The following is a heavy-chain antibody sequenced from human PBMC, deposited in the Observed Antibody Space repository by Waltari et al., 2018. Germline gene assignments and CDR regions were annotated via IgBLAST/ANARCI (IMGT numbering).Heavy chain of an antibody. Sequence: VQLVESGGGVVQPGRSLSLSCAASGFTFSSYAMHWVRQAPGKGLEWVAVISYDGSNKYYADSVKGRFTISRDNSKNTLYLQMNSLRAEDTAVYYCARGSYYYDSSGYLHWGQGTLVTVSS. CDR2: ISYDGSNK. CDR1: GFTFSSYA. J-gene: IGHJ4*02. D-gene: IGHD3-22*01. V-gene: IGHV3-30*01. CDR3: ARGSYYYDSSGYLH.